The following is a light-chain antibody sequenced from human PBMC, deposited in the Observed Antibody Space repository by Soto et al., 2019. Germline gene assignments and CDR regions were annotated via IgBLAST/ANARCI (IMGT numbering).Light chain of an antibody. CDR2: DAS. CDR3: QQYNVYALT. J-gene: IGKJ4*01. CDR1: QSISSR. Sequence: DIQMTQSPSTLSASVGDRVTITCRTSQSISSRLAWYQQKPGKAPKVLIYDASSLESGVPSRFSGSGSGTEFTLTISSLQPDDFATYSCQQYNVYALTFGGGTKVDIK. V-gene: IGKV1-5*01.